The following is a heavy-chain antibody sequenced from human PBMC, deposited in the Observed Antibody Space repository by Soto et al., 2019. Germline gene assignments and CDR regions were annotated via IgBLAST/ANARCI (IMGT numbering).Heavy chain of an antibody. V-gene: IGHV4-38-2*02. CDR3: ARDEYRSSPSFDY. Sequence: SETLSLTCAVSGYSISSGYYWGWIRQPPGKGLEWIGSIYHSGSTYYNPSLKSRVTISVDTSKNQFSLKLSSVTAANTAVYYCARDEYRSSPSFDYLGQGTLVTVSS. J-gene: IGHJ4*02. CDR1: GYSISSGYY. CDR2: IYHSGST. D-gene: IGHD6-6*01.